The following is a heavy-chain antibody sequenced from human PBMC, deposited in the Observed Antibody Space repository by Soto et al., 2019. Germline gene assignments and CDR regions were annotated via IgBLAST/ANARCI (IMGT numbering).Heavy chain of an antibody. V-gene: IGHV4-34*01. CDR2: INHSGST. Sequence: SETLSLTCAVYGGSFSGYYWSWIRQPPGKGLEWIGEINHSGSTNYNPSLKSRVTISVDTPKNKFSLKLCFVTAADTAVYYCARYPLGGNAFDAFDIWGQGTMVTVSS. CDR3: ARYPLGGNAFDAFDI. J-gene: IGHJ3*02. CDR1: GGSFSGYY. D-gene: IGHD2-15*01.